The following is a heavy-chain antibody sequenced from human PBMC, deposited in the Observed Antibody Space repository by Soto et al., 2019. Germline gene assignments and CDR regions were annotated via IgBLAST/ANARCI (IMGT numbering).Heavy chain of an antibody. V-gene: IGHV3-23*01. CDR2: ISGSGGST. Sequence: GGSLRLSCAASGFTFSNYPMSWVRQAPGKGLEWVSAISGSGGSTYYADSVKGRFTISRDNSKNTLYLQMSLLRAEDTSVYYCAKHAAVLITPLDYWGQGTLVTVSS. CDR1: GFTFSNYP. J-gene: IGHJ4*02. D-gene: IGHD3-3*01. CDR3: AKHAAVLITPLDY.